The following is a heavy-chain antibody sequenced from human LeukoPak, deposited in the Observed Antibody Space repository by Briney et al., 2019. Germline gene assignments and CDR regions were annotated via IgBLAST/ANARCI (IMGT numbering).Heavy chain of an antibody. Sequence: GASVKVSCEASGYTFTSYAMNWVRQAPGQGLEWMGWINTNTGNPTYAQGFTGRFVFSLDTSVSTAYLQISSLKAEDTAVYYCARDYYGSGSYEYYYYGMDVWGQGTTVTVSS. CDR2: INTNTGNP. J-gene: IGHJ6*02. CDR1: GYTFTSYA. D-gene: IGHD3-10*01. CDR3: ARDYYGSGSYEYYYYGMDV. V-gene: IGHV7-4-1*02.